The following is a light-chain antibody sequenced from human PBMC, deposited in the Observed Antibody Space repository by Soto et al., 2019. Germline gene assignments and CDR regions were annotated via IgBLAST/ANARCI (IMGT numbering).Light chain of an antibody. V-gene: IGLV2-14*01. CDR1: SSDVVGYNY. CDR3: CSYTTSNTRQIV. J-gene: IGLJ1*01. CDR2: DVS. Sequence: QSALTQPASVSGSPGQSITISCTGTSSDVVGYNYVSWYQQHPGKAPKFMIYDVSNRPSGVSNRFSGSKSGNTASLTISGLQAEDDADYYCCSYTTSNTRQIVFGTGTKVTVL.